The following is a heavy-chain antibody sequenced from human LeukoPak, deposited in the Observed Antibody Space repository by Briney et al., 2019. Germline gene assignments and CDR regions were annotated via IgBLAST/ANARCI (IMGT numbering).Heavy chain of an antibody. D-gene: IGHD1-1*01. CDR2: ISSSSSYI. V-gene: IGHV3-21*01. CDR1: GFTFSSYW. CDR3: ARGSNTGQGFDY. J-gene: IGHJ4*02. Sequence: PGGSLRLSCAASGFTFSSYWMNWVRQAPGKGLEWVSSISSSSSYIYYADSVKGRFTISRDNAKNSLYLQMNSLRAEDTAVYYCARGSNTGQGFDYWGQGTLVTVSS.